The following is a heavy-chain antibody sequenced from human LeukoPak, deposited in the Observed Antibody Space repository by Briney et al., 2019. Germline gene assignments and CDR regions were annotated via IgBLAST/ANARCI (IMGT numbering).Heavy chain of an antibody. D-gene: IGHD1/OR15-1a*01. CDR1: GFTFNIYA. CDR2: IGGGDDI. V-gene: IGHV3-23*01. J-gene: IGHJ4*02. Sequence: GGSLRLSCAASGFTFNIYAMSGVRQAPGKGLEWVSGIGGGDDIHYADSVKGRFTVSRDDSKNTVYLQMSSVRAEDTAIYLCAKHAPHRNTIWEHFDSRGQGTLFTVSS. CDR3: AKHAPHRNTIWEHFDS.